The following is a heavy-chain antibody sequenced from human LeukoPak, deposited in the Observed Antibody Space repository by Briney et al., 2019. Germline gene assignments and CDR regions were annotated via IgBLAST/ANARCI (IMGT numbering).Heavy chain of an antibody. D-gene: IGHD2-15*01. V-gene: IGHV6-1*01. J-gene: IGHJ4*02. CDR1: GDSVSNTNTA. CDR3: ARQGAIAGLGH. CDR2: TYYRSKWYH. Sequence: SQTLSLTCAISGDSVSNTNTAWSWIRQSPSRGLEWLGRTYYRSKWYHQYPVSLKGRIDIHADTAKNEFSLQLKSVTPEDTAVYYCARQGAIAGLGHWGQGTLVTVSS.